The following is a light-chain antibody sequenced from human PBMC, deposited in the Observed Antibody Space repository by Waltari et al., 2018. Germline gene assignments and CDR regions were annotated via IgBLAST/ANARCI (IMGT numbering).Light chain of an antibody. CDR3: SSFTDTHTLL. J-gene: IGLJ2*01. CDR2: DVT. Sequence: QSALTQPASVSGSPGQSITISCTGTSNDVGASNFVSWYQQHPGRAPQSMIYDVTERPSGISYRFSGSKSANTASLTISGLLPEDEAIYYCSSFTDTHTLLFGGGTTVTVL. V-gene: IGLV2-14*03. CDR1: SNDVGASNF.